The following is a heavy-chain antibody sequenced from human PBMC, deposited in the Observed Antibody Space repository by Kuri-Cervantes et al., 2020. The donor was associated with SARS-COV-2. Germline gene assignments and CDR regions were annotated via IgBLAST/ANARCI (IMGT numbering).Heavy chain of an antibody. D-gene: IGHD2-2*02. CDR2: ISYDGSNK. J-gene: IGHJ6*02. Sequence: GGSLRLSCTVSGFTISSYDMPWVRQAPGKGLEWVAVISYDGSNKYYANSVKGRFTISRDNSKNTLYLQMNSLRAEDTAVYYCARVPCCTRCYRLGDYYYYGMDVWGQGTTVTVSS. CDR3: ARVPCCTRCYRLGDYYYYGMDV. V-gene: IGHV3-30-3*01. CDR1: GFTISSYD.